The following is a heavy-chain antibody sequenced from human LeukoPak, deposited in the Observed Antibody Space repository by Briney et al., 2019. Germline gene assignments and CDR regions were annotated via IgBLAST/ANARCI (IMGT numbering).Heavy chain of an antibody. CDR3: ARGSSRWGSGRPSEYYYYYYYMDV. D-gene: IGHD3-10*01. V-gene: IGHV3-64*01. CDR2: ISSNGGST. Sequence: GGSLRLSCAASGFTFSSYAMHWVRQAPGKGLEYVSAISSNGGSTYYANSVKGRFTISRDNSKNTLYLQMGSLRAEDMAVYYCARGSSRWGSGRPSEYYYYYYYMDVWGKGTTVTVSS. CDR1: GFTFSSYA. J-gene: IGHJ6*03.